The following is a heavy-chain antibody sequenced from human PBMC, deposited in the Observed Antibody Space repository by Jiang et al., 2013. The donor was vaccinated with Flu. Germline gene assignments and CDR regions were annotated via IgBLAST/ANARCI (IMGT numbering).Heavy chain of an antibody. CDR2: INVGNGNR. Sequence: GAEVKKPGASVKVSCKASGYTFTDYPIHWVRQAPGQRLEWMGWINVGNGNRQYLEKLQGKVTITTDTSASVVYMDLSSLTSEDTAVYYCARDRNWSTLDYWGQGTLVTVSS. CDR3: ARDRNWSTLDY. CDR1: GYTFTDYP. D-gene: IGHD2/OR15-2a*01. J-gene: IGHJ4*02. V-gene: IGHV1-3*01.